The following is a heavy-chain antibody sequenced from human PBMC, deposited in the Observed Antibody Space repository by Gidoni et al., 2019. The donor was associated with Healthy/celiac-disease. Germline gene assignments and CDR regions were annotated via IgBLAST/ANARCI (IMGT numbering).Heavy chain of an antibody. CDR2: IWYDGSNK. Sequence: QVQLVESGGGVVQPGRSLRLSCAASGFTFSSYGMHWLRQAPGKGLEWVAVIWYDGSNKYYADSVKGRFTISRNNSKNTLYLQMNSLRAEDTAVYYCARVGIAEYYFDYWGQGTLVTVSS. D-gene: IGHD6-13*01. CDR1: GFTFSSYG. V-gene: IGHV3-33*01. CDR3: ARVGIAEYYFDY. J-gene: IGHJ4*02.